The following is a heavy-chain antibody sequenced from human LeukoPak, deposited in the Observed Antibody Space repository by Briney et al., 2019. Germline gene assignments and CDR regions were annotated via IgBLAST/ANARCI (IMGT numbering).Heavy chain of an antibody. V-gene: IGHV3-23*01. CDR3: AKGSRGYTNYYFDY. CDR1: GFSFSVYA. J-gene: IGHJ4*02. CDR2: ISGSGAST. Sequence: GGSLRLSCASSGFSFSVYAMIWVRQAPGKGREVVSTISGSGASTFYADSVRGRFITSKDIPSNSVYLQMNSLRAEDTAVYYCAKGSRGYTNYYFDYWGQGTLVTVSS. D-gene: IGHD2-2*02.